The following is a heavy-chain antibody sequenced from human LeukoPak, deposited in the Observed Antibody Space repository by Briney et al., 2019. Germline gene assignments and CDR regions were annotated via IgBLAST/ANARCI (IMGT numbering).Heavy chain of an antibody. D-gene: IGHD4-23*01. Sequence: SETLSLTCTVSGGSISSSSYYWGWIRQPPGTGLEWIGSIYYSGSTYYNPSLKSRVTISVDTSKNQFSLKLSSVTAADTAVYYCARTAGGNDFDYWGQGTLVTVSS. J-gene: IGHJ4*02. CDR1: GGSISSSSYY. CDR2: IYYSGST. V-gene: IGHV4-39*01. CDR3: ARTAGGNDFDY.